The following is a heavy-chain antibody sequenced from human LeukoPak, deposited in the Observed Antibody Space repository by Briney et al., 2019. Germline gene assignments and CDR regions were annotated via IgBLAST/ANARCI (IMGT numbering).Heavy chain of an antibody. CDR2: ISYDGSNK. CDR1: GFTVSSNY. Sequence: SGGSLRLSCAASGFTVSSNYMSWVRQAPGKGLEWVAVISYDGSNKYYADSVKGRFTISRDNSKNTLYLQMNSLRAEDTAVYYCARPNKLTMVRGVIVPDYFDYWGQGTLVTVSS. CDR3: ARPNKLTMVRGVIVPDYFDY. D-gene: IGHD3-10*01. J-gene: IGHJ4*02. V-gene: IGHV3-30-3*01.